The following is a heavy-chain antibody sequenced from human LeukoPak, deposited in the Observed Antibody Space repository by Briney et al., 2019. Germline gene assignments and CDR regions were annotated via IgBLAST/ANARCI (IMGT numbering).Heavy chain of an antibody. Sequence: GGSLRLSCAASGFTFSSYAMTWVRQAPGKGLEWVSVINTSGGNTDYADPVKGRFTISRDNYKNTLYLQMNSLRAEDTAVYYCAKGSRWYVWGQGTLVTVSS. CDR1: GFTFSSYA. CDR2: INTSGGNT. V-gene: IGHV3-23*01. J-gene: IGHJ4*02. D-gene: IGHD6-19*01. CDR3: AKGSRWYV.